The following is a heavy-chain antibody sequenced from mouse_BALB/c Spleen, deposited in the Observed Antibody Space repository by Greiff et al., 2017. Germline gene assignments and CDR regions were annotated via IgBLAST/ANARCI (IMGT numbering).Heavy chain of an antibody. D-gene: IGHD1-1*01. V-gene: IGHV14-4*02. Sequence: EVKLVESGAELVRSGASVKLSCTASGFNIKDYYMHWVKQRPEQGLEWIGWIDPENGDTEYAPKFQGKATMTADTSSNTAYLQLSSLTSEDTAVYYCHGSSYNFDYWGQGTTLTVSS. CDR1: GFNIKDYY. CDR2: IDPENGDT. J-gene: IGHJ2*01. CDR3: HGSSYNFDY.